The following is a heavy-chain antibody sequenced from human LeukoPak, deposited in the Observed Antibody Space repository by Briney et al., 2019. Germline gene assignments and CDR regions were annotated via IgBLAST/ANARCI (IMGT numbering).Heavy chain of an antibody. D-gene: IGHD5-18*01. CDR1: GDSISLSFYY. CDR3: AKGAGGFSYYNWFDP. CDR2: IYYSGTT. Sequence: SETLSLTCSVSGDSISLSFYYWGWIRQPPGKGLEWIGSIYYSGTTHYNPSLESRVTISVDTSKNQFSLKLASVTAADTAIYYCAKGAGGFSYYNWFDPWGQGTLVTVSS. J-gene: IGHJ5*02. V-gene: IGHV4-39*07.